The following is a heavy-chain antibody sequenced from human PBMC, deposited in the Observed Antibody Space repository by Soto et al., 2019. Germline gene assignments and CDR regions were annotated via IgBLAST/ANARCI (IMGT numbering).Heavy chain of an antibody. V-gene: IGHV1-69*13. CDR2: IIPIIGTA. CDR1: VGTFSNYA. D-gene: IGHD2-21*02. CDR3: ARGVVVTAIPYYYFAMDV. Sequence: SVTVSCTASVGTFSNYAISWVRPAPGQGLEWMGGIIPIIGTANYPQKFQGRVTITADESTSTAYMELSSLRSEDTAVYYCARGVVVTAIPYYYFAMDVWGQGTTVTVSS. J-gene: IGHJ6*02.